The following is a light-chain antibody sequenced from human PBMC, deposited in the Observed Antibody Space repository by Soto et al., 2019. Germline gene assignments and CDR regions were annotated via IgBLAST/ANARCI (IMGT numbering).Light chain of an antibody. CDR2: YAS. Sequence: EIVLTQSPATLSLSPGDRAALSCRASQSVSSYLAWYQQKPGQAPRLVIYYASSRATGIPARFSGSGSGTDFTLTISSLEPEDFAVYYCQQRSDWPPTFGPGTKVDIK. CDR1: QSVSSY. CDR3: QQRSDWPPT. V-gene: IGKV3-11*01. J-gene: IGKJ3*01.